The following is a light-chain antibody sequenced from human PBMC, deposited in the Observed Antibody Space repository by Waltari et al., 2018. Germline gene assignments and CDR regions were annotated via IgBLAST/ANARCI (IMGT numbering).Light chain of an antibody. CDR2: DVN. V-gene: IGLV2-14*03. Sequence: QSALTQPASVSGSPGQSIPISCTGTSSDIGRYNYVSWYQHHPVKAPKLMIFDVNNRPSGVSNRFSGSKSGNTASLTISGLQAEDEADYYCSSYTTTSSLLVVFGGGTKLTVL. J-gene: IGLJ2*01. CDR1: SSDIGRYNY. CDR3: SSYTTTSSLLVV.